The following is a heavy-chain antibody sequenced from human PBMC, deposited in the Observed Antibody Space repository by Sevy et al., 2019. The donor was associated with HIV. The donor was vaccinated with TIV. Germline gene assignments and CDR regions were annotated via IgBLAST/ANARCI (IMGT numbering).Heavy chain of an antibody. J-gene: IGHJ5*02. CDR2: IYYSGST. Sequence: SETLSLTCTVSGGSISSYYWSWIRQPPGKGLEWIGYIYYSGSTNYNPSLKSRVTISVDTSKNQFSLKLSSVTAADTAVYYCARVPYCTNGVCYGRFDPWGQGTLVTVSS. D-gene: IGHD2-8*01. CDR1: GGSISSYY. CDR3: ARVPYCTNGVCYGRFDP. V-gene: IGHV4-59*01.